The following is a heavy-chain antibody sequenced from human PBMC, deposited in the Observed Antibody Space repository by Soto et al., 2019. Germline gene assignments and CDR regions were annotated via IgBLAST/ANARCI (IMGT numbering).Heavy chain of an antibody. CDR2: IWYDGSNK. CDR1: GFTFSSYG. J-gene: IGHJ4*02. CDR3: TSYDTLTGSTAY. Sequence: GGSLRLSCAASGFTFSSYGMHWVRQAPGKGLEWVAVIWYDGSNKYYADSVKGRFTISRDNSKNSLYLQMNSLRAEDTAVYYCTSYDTLTGSTAYWGQGTLVTVSS. V-gene: IGHV3-33*01. D-gene: IGHD3-9*01.